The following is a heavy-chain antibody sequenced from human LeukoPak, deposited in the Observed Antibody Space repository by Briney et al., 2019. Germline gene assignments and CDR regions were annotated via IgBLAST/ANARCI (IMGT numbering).Heavy chain of an antibody. Sequence: LXCAAXXFTFSSYXMSWVRQAPGKGLEWVANLKQDGTEEYYVDSVKGRFTISRDNTKNSLYLQMSSLRAEDTAVYYCARVRGSYSRDYWGQGILVTLSS. CDR1: XFTFSSYX. V-gene: IGHV3-7*01. CDR2: LKQDGTEE. D-gene: IGHD3-16*01. CDR3: ARVRGSYSRDY. J-gene: IGHJ4*02.